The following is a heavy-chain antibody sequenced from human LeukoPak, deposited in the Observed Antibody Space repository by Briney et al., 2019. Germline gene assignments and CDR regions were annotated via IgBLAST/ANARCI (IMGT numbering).Heavy chain of an antibody. CDR3: ATLLRRDELELLYWFDH. Sequence: ASVKVSCKVSGYTLTELSMHWVRQAPGKGLEWMGGFDPEDGETIYAQKFQGRVTMTEDTSTDTAYMELSSLRSEDTAVYYCATLLRRDELELLYWFDHWGQGTLVTVSS. V-gene: IGHV1-24*01. CDR1: GYTLTELS. CDR2: FDPEDGET. D-gene: IGHD1-7*01. J-gene: IGHJ5*02.